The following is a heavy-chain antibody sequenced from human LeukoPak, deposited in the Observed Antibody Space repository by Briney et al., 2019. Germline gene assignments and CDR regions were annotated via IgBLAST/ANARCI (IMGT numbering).Heavy chain of an antibody. J-gene: IGHJ4*02. CDR3: ARVVYCSRTSCPLDC. V-gene: IGHV3-74*01. CDR2: INGDGSST. Sequence: GGSLRLSCAASGFTFSSYWMHWVRQAPGKGLVWVSRINGDGSSTTYADSAKGRFTISRDNAKNTLYLQMNSLRAEDTAVYYCARVVYCSRTSCPLDCWGQGTLVTVSS. CDR1: GFTFSSYW. D-gene: IGHD2-2*01.